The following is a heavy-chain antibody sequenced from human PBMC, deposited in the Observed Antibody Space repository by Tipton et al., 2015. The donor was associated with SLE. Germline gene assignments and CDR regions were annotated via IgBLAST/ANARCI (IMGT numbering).Heavy chain of an antibody. Sequence: SLRLSCTASGFTFSSYAMHWVRQVPGKGLEWVAVISYDANNGDYADSVRGRFIISRDDSKNTLYLQMNSLRAEDTAVYYCARQMDENTIFGVVKNMDVWGKGTAVTVSS. V-gene: IGHV3-30-3*01. CDR3: ARQMDENTIFGVVKNMDV. CDR2: ISYDANNG. CDR1: GFTFSSYA. D-gene: IGHD3-3*01. J-gene: IGHJ6*03.